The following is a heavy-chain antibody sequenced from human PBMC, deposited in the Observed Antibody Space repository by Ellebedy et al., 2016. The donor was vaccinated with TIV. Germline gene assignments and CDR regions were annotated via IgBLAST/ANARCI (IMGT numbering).Heavy chain of an antibody. CDR1: GYTFTDYG. J-gene: IGHJ1*01. CDR3: ARDRDIRSSSDFQH. Sequence: AASVKVSCKASGYTFTDYGITWLRQAPGQGLEWMGWIGTDMGNTNYAQKFRGRVTMTTDTSTTTGYMELRSLRSDDTALYYFARDRDIRSSSDFQHWGQGTLVTVSS. CDR2: IGTDMGNT. D-gene: IGHD6-6*01. V-gene: IGHV1-18*04.